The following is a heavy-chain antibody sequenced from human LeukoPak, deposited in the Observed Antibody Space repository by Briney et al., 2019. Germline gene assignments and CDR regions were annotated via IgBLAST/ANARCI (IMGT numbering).Heavy chain of an antibody. CDR1: GYTFTSYG. Sequence: ASVKVSCKASGYTFTSYGISWVRQAPGQGLEWMGWISAYNGNTNYAQKLQGRVTMTTDTSTSTAYMELRSLRSDDTAVYYCARVPFGRYSSGYHDYWGQGTLVTVSS. J-gene: IGHJ4*02. V-gene: IGHV1-18*01. CDR3: ARVPFGRYSSGYHDY. CDR2: ISAYNGNT. D-gene: IGHD3-22*01.